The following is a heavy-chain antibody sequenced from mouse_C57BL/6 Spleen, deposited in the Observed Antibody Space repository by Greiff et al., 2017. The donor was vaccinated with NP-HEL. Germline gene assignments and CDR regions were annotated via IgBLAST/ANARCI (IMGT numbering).Heavy chain of an antibody. V-gene: IGHV1-69*01. CDR2: IDPSDSYT. J-gene: IGHJ1*03. CDR3: ARISCYGSRWYFDV. Sequence: QVQLQQPGAELVMPGASVKLSCKASGYTFTSYWMHWVKQRPGQGLEWIGEIDPSDSYTNKNQKFKGKSTLTVDKPTSTAYMQLSSLTSEDSAVYYCARISCYGSRWYFDVWGTGTTVTVSS. CDR1: GYTFTSYW. D-gene: IGHD1-1*01.